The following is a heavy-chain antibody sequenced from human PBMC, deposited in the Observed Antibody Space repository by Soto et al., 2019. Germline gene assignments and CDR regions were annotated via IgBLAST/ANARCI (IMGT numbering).Heavy chain of an antibody. Sequence: ASVKVSCKASGYTFTSCDINWVRQATGQGLEWMGWMNPNSGNTGYAQKFQGRVTMTRNTSISTAYMELNSLRAEDTAVYYCARAVLLWFGELSGPPDYWGQGTLVTVSS. CDR3: ARAVLLWFGELSGPPDY. V-gene: IGHV1-8*01. CDR2: MNPNSGNT. J-gene: IGHJ4*02. CDR1: GYTFTSCD. D-gene: IGHD3-10*01.